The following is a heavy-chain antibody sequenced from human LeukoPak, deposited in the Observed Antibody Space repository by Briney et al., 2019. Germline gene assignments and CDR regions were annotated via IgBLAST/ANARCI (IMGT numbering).Heavy chain of an antibody. J-gene: IGHJ3*02. Sequence: GGSLRLSCAASGFIFSNYWMNWVRQAPGKGLEWVANIKQDGGEKYYVDSVKGRFTISRDNAKNSLCLQMNSLRAEDTAVYYCARDSERYCSGGSCYPDAFDIWGQGTMVTVSS. CDR3: ARDSERYCSGGSCYPDAFDI. CDR2: IKQDGGEK. CDR1: GFIFSNYW. V-gene: IGHV3-7*01. D-gene: IGHD2-15*01.